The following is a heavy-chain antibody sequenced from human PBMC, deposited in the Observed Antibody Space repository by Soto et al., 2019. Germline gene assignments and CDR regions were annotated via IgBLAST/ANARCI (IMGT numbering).Heavy chain of an antibody. D-gene: IGHD3-10*01. CDR3: ARENNVLPGGYFDY. V-gene: IGHV4-30-4*01. Sequence: LSLTCPVSGGSISSGDYYWSWIRQPPGKGLEWIGYIYYSGSTYYNPSLKSRVTISVDTSKNQFSLKLSSVTAADTAVYYCARENNVLPGGYFDYWGQGTLVTVSS. CDR1: GGSISSGDYY. J-gene: IGHJ4*02. CDR2: IYYSGST.